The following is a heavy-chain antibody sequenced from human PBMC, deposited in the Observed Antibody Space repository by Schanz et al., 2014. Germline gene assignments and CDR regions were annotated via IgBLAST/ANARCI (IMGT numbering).Heavy chain of an antibody. CDR2: ISSTSTYL. D-gene: IGHD3-16*02. CDR3: VRDERVISGVWFDP. J-gene: IGHJ5*02. CDR1: GFTFSSYT. V-gene: IGHV3-21*01. Sequence: EVQLVESGGGLVKPGDSLRLSCAASGFTFSSYTMKWVRQAPGKGLEWVSSISSTSTYLYYADSVKGRFTISRDNARNTVSLQMNSLRADDTAVYYCVRDERVISGVWFDPWGQGTLVTVSS.